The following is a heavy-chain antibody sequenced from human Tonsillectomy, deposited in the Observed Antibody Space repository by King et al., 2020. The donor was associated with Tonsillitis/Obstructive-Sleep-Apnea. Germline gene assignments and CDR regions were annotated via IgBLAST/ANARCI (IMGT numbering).Heavy chain of an antibody. CDR1: GYTFTSYG. CDR3: ARVNYDSSGYYDGFDY. D-gene: IGHD3-22*01. Sequence: QLVQSGAEVKKSGASVKVSCKASGYTFTSYGISWVRQAPGLGLEWMGWISAYNGDTNYAQKLQGRVTMTADISTSTAYMELRSLRSDDTAVYYCARVNYDSSGYYDGFDYWGQGTLVTVSS. J-gene: IGHJ4*02. V-gene: IGHV1-18*01. CDR2: ISAYNGDT.